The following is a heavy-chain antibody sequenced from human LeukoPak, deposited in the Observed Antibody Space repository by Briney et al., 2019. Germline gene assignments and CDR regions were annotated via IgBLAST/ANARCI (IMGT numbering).Heavy chain of an antibody. D-gene: IGHD6-19*01. CDR1: GFTFSDYY. CDR2: ISSSGSTI. J-gene: IGHJ4*02. CDR3: ATSVAGLRYFDY. V-gene: IGHV3-11*01. Sequence: PEGSLRLSCAAPGFTFSDYYMSWIRQAPGKGLEWVSYISSSGSTIYYADSVKGRFTISRDNAKNSLYLQMNSLRAEDTAVYYCATSVAGLRYFDYWGQGTLVTVSS.